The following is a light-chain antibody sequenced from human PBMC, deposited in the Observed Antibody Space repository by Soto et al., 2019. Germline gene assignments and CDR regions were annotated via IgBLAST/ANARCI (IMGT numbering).Light chain of an antibody. Sequence: QSVLTQPASVSGSPGQSITISCTGTSSDVGSYNLVSWYQQHPGKAPKLMIYEGSKRPSGVSNRFSGSKSGNTASLTFSGLQAEDEADYYCSSYAGSSTFVFGTGTKVTV. CDR2: EGS. CDR1: SSDVGSYNL. CDR3: SSYAGSSTFV. V-gene: IGLV2-23*03. J-gene: IGLJ1*01.